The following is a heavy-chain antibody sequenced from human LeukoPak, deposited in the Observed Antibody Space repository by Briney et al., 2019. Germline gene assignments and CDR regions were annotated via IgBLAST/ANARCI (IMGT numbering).Heavy chain of an antibody. D-gene: IGHD3-22*01. Sequence: GGSLRLSCAASGFTFSNYWMRWVRQAPGKGLVWVSRINSDGINTSYADSVKGRFTISRDNAKNTLNLQMNSLRAEDTAVYYCARDLGQYYDTSDNWFDPWGQGTLVTVSS. CDR2: INSDGINT. J-gene: IGHJ5*02. V-gene: IGHV3-74*01. CDR3: ARDLGQYYDTSDNWFDP. CDR1: GFTFSNYW.